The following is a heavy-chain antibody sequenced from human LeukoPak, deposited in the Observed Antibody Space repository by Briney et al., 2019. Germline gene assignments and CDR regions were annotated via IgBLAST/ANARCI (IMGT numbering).Heavy chain of an antibody. CDR1: GDSVSSNSAA. CDR2: THYRSKWYN. Sequence: SQTLSLTCAISGDSVSSNSAAWNWIRQSPSGGLEWLGRTHYRSKWYNDYAVSVRSRITVNPDTSKNQFSLQLNSVTPEDTAVYYCARDVDYCGMDVWGQGTTVTDSS. V-gene: IGHV6-1*01. CDR3: ARDVDYCGMDV. J-gene: IGHJ6*02. D-gene: IGHD2-15*01.